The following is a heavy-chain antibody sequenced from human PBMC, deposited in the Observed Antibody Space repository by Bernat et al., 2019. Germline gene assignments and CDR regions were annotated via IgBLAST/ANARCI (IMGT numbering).Heavy chain of an antibody. V-gene: IGHV3-30*04. CDR3: VRDGAALYYYHGMDV. Sequence: VQLVESGGGVVQPGRSLRLSCVAPGFTFSDYSLHWVRQAPGKGLEWVAVVSYDGRNKYYADSVQARFIISRDDSENTLYLQMDSLKSEDTAVYYCVRDGAALYYYHGMDVWGRGTTVTVSS. D-gene: IGHD6-25*01. CDR2: VSYDGRNK. J-gene: IGHJ6*02. CDR1: GFTFSDYS.